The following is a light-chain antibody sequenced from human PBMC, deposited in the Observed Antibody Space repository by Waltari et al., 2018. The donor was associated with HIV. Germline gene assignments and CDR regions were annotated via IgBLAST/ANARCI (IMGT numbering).Light chain of an antibody. CDR2: GAS. CDR3: QQYGGSPRT. J-gene: IGKJ1*01. V-gene: IGKV3-20*01. Sequence: EIVLTQSPGTLSLSPGERATLSCRGRQSIRSSYLAGYQQKPAQAHRLLIYGASSRATGIPDRFSGSGSGTDFTLTISRLEPEDFAVYYCQQYGGSPRTFGQGTKVEIK. CDR1: QSIRSSY.